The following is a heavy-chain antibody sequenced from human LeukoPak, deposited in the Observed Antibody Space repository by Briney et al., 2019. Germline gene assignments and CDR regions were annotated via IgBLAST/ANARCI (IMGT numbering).Heavy chain of an antibody. CDR2: ISGSGGST. V-gene: IGHV3-23*01. CDR1: GFTFTSYG. J-gene: IGHJ4*02. Sequence: GGSLRLSCAASGFTFTSYGMSWVRQAPGKGLEWVSAISGSGGSTYYADSVKGRFTISRDNSKNTLYLQMNSLRAEDTAVYYCAKDATDYGDYVSVLFDYWGQGTLVTVSS. CDR3: AKDATDYGDYVSVLFDY. D-gene: IGHD4-17*01.